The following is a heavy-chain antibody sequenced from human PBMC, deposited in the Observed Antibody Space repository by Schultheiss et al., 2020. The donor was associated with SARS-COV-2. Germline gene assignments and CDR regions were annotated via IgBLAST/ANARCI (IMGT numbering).Heavy chain of an antibody. CDR3: ANHVVPAASRAPRRAFDI. V-gene: IGHV4-4*07. CDR1: GGSISSYY. Sequence: SETLSLTCTVSGGSISSYYWSWIRQPAGKGLEWIGRIYTSGSTNYNPSLKSRVTISVDTSKNQFSLKLSSVTAADTAVYYCANHVVPAASRAPRRAFDIWGQGTMVTVSS. J-gene: IGHJ3*02. CDR2: IYTSGST. D-gene: IGHD2-2*01.